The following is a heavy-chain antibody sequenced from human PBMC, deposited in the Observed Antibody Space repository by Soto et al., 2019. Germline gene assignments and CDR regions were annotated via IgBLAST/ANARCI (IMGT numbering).Heavy chain of an antibody. CDR3: ARGVGTTMAHYFDS. CDR2: IYHTGSA. D-gene: IGHD5-18*01. V-gene: IGHV4-30-2*01. Sequence: NPAETLSLTCAFSGGSLSSGGYSWIWIRQPPGRGLEYIGYIYHTGSAYFHPSLKSRVTMSVDNSKNQFSLNLNSVTAADTAVYYCARGVGTTMAHYFDSWGQGALVTVSS. CDR1: GGSLSSGGYS. J-gene: IGHJ4*02.